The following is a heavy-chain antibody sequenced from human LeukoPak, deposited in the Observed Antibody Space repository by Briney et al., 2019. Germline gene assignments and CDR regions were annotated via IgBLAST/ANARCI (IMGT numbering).Heavy chain of an antibody. V-gene: IGHV1-69*04. Sequence: SVKVSCKASGGTFSSYTISWVRQAPGQGLEGMGRIIPILGIANYAQKCQGRVTITADKSASTAYMELSSLRSEDTAVYYCARDLNDFWSGNNWFDPWGQGTLVTVSS. J-gene: IGHJ5*02. D-gene: IGHD3-3*01. CDR3: ARDLNDFWSGNNWFDP. CDR1: GGTFSSYT. CDR2: IIPILGIA.